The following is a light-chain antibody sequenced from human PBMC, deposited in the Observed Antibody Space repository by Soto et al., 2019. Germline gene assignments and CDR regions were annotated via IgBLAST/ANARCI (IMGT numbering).Light chain of an antibody. V-gene: IGKV1-5*01. CDR2: DAS. CDR3: QQYNSYWT. CDR1: QSVNNW. Sequence: DIQMTQYPSTLSASVGERVTISCRASQSVNNWLAWYQRKPGKAPKLLIHDASTLESGIPSRFSGSGSGTEFTLTISSLQPDDFATYYCQQYNSYWTFGQGPKVESK. J-gene: IGKJ1*01.